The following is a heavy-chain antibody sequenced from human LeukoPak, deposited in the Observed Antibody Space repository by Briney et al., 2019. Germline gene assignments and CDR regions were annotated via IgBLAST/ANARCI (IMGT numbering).Heavy chain of an antibody. CDR2: INTKGET. CDR1: GVSMSAYQ. J-gene: IGHJ4*02. V-gene: IGHV4-4*09. CDR3: ATSNDAKIAPFDH. Sequence: PSETLCLTCTVSGVSMSAYQWSWVRQSPEKGLEWIGCINTKGETSYITSLKSRVTTSVDNSKSQFSLRLTSVTAADTAVYYCATSNDAKIAPFDHWGQGAPVTVSS. D-gene: IGHD2-21*01.